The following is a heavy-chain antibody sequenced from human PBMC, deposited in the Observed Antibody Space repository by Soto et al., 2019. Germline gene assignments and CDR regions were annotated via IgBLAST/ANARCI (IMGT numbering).Heavy chain of an antibody. CDR3: ARDLPMVRGVSHYHYGMDF. V-gene: IGHV1-69*13. Sequence: SVKVSCKASGGTFSSYAISWVRQAPGQGLEWMGGIIPIFGTANYAQKFQGRVTITADEFTSTAYMELSSLRSEDTAVYYCARDLPMVRGVSHYHYGMDFCGQGTTVTGSS. CDR2: IIPIFGTA. D-gene: IGHD3-10*01. J-gene: IGHJ6*02. CDR1: GGTFSSYA.